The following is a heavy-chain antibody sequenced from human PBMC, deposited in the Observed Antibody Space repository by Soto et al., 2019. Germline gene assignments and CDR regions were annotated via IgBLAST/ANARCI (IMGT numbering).Heavy chain of an antibody. D-gene: IGHD6-6*01. CDR1: GYTFISFY. CDR2: VNPNGGST. Sequence: HVQLVPSGAGVKEPGASVKISCKASGYTFISFYIHWVRQAPGQGLEWMGIVNPNGGSTNYAQNFKGRITISRDTSTSTVYMDLSSLRSEDTAVYYCLRGLASGDYWGQGTLVTVSS. CDR3: LRGLASGDY. J-gene: IGHJ4*02. V-gene: IGHV1-46*03.